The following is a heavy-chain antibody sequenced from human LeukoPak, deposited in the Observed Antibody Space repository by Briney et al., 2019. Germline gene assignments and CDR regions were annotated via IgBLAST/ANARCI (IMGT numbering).Heavy chain of an antibody. CDR3: AKPPATGYCSGGSCYAY. CDR2: ISSSDNTM. CDR1: GFTFSDYY. J-gene: IGHJ4*02. D-gene: IGHD2-15*01. Sequence: GGSLRLSCAASGFTFSDYYMSWIRQAPGKGLEWVSYISSSDNTMYYADSVKGRFTISRDNAKNSLYLQMNSLRAEDTAVYYCAKPPATGYCSGGSCYAYWGQGTLVTVSP. V-gene: IGHV3-11*01.